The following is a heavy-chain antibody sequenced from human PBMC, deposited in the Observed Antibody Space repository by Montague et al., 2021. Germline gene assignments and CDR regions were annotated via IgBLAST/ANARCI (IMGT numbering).Heavy chain of an antibody. D-gene: IGHD1-26*01. CDR1: GFSFNVYG. J-gene: IGHJ4*02. CDR3: ARDFRVGTYFDY. Sequence: SLRLSCPASGFSFNVYGMHWVRQAPGKGLEWVAVVGHDGNYEKYADSVRGRFIVSRDNSRTTLYLQLNSLRAEDTAVYYCARDFRVGTYFDYLGQGTLVTVSS. CDR2: VGHDGNYE. V-gene: IGHV3-33*01.